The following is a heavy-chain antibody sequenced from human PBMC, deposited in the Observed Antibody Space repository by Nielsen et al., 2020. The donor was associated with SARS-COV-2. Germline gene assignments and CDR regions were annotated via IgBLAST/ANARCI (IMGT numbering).Heavy chain of an antibody. Sequence: GESLKISCAASGFTFSSYGMHWVRQAPGKGLEWVAVIWYDGSNKYYADSVKGRFTISRDNSKNTLYLQMNSLRAEDTAVYYCARDGGGYNYRYYMDVWGKGTTVTVSS. D-gene: IGHD2-21*01. J-gene: IGHJ6*03. V-gene: IGHV3-33*01. CDR1: GFTFSSYG. CDR2: IWYDGSNK. CDR3: ARDGGGYNYRYYMDV.